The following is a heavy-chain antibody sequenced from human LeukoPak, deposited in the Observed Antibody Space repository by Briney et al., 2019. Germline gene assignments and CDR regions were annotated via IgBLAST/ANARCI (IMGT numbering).Heavy chain of an antibody. CDR1: GFTFSSYG. CDR3: ALVQAAIPLDY. Sequence: PGGSLRLSCAASGFTFSSYGMHWVRRAPGNGLEWVAVISYDGSNKYYADSVKGRFTISRDNSKNTLYLQMNSLRAEDTAVYYCALVQAAIPLDYWGQGTLVTVSS. CDR2: ISYDGSNK. J-gene: IGHJ4*02. D-gene: IGHD2-2*01. V-gene: IGHV3-30*03.